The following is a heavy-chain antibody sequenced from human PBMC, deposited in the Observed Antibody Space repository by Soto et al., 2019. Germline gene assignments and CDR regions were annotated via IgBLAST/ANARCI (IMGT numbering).Heavy chain of an antibody. CDR2: ISYDGSNK. CDR1: GFTFSSYG. CDR3: AKLSYIPARDAFYI. D-gene: IGHD2-2*01. V-gene: IGHV3-30*18. J-gene: IGHJ3*02. Sequence: GGSLRLSCAASGFTFSSYGMHWVRQAPGKGLEWVAVISYDGSNKYYADSVKGRFTISRDNSKNTMYQQMNSLRAEDTAVYKCAKLSYIPARDAFYIWGQGTMVTVSS.